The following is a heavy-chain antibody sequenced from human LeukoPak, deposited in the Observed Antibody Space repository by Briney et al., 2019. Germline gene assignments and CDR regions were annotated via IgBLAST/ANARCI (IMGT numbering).Heavy chain of an antibody. J-gene: IGHJ4*02. CDR2: ISSSSRTM. CDR1: GFTFSDYY. CDR3: SRDRWYDGFDY. D-gene: IGHD2-15*01. Sequence: GGSLRLSCAASGFTFSDYYMSWIRQAPGKGLEWVSYISSSSRTMYYADSVKGRFTISRDNAKNSLYLQMNSLRADDTAVYYCSRDRWYDGFDYWGQGTLVTVSS. V-gene: IGHV3-11*04.